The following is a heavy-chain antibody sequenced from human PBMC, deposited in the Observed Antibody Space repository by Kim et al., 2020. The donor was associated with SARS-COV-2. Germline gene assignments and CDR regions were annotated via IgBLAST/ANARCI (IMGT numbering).Heavy chain of an antibody. CDR1: GYSISSGYY. CDR3: ARGDFEWVTGDFDD. V-gene: IGHV4-38-2*02. J-gene: IGHJ4*02. D-gene: IGHD3-9*01. Sequence: SETLSLICTVSGYSISSGYYWGWIRQPPGKGLGWSGSTYHSGSTYYTTSLKRRVIISVDTSKNQFSLKLRAVTAADTAVYYCARGDFEWVTGDFDDWGQGTPVTVSS. CDR2: TYHSGST.